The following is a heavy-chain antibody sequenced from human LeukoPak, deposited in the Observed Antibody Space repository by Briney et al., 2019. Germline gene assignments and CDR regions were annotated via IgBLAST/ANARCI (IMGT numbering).Heavy chain of an antibody. J-gene: IGHJ4*02. CDR3: AKARYDSSGYKNHFDY. Sequence: GGSLRLSCAASGFTFSSYAITWVRQAPGKGLEWVSAISGSGGSTYYADSVKGRFTISRDNSKSTLYLQMNSLRAEDTAVYYCAKARYDSSGYKNHFDYWGQGTLVTVSS. CDR1: GFTFSSYA. D-gene: IGHD3-22*01. V-gene: IGHV3-23*01. CDR2: ISGSGGST.